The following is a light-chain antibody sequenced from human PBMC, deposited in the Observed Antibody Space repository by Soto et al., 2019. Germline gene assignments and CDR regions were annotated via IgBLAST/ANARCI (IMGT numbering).Light chain of an antibody. Sequence: EIVLTQSPGTLSLSPGERATLSCRVSPSVSRDFLVWYQHKGGQPPRLLLYGGSIRATSIPDRFSGSGSGTDFTLTISRLEPEDVAVYYCQQYGFSPTFGQGTKVEIK. J-gene: IGKJ1*01. CDR2: GGS. CDR1: PSVSRDF. CDR3: QQYGFSPT. V-gene: IGKV3-20*01.